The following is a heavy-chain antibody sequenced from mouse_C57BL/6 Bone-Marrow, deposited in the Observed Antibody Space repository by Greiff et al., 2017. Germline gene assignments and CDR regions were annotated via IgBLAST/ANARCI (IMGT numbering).Heavy chain of an antibody. CDR2: IDPSDSYT. D-gene: IGHD1-1*02. V-gene: IGHV1-59*01. CDR1: GYTFTSYW. J-gene: IGHJ2*01. Sequence: QVQLQQSGAELVRPGTSVKLSCKASGYTFTSYWMHWVKQRPGQGLEWIGVIDPSDSYTNYNQKFKGKATLTVDTSSSTAYMQLSSLTSEDSAVYYCASHYGYFDYWGQGTTLTVSS. CDR3: ASHYGYFDY.